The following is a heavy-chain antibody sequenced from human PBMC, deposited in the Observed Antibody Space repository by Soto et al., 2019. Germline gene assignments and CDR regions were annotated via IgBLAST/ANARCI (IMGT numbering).Heavy chain of an antibody. CDR3: ARYSSSWYEDDAFDI. Sequence: SETLSLTCAVSGYSISSGYYWGWIRQPPGKGLEWIGSIYHSGSTYYNPSLKSRVTISVDTSKNQFSLKLSSVTAADTAVYYCARYSSSWYEDDAFDIWGQGTMVTVSS. CDR2: IYHSGST. V-gene: IGHV4-38-2*01. J-gene: IGHJ3*02. D-gene: IGHD6-13*01. CDR1: GYSISSGYY.